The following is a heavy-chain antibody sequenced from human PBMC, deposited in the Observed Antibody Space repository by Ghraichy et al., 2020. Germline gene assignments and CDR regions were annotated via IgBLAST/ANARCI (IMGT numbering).Heavy chain of an antibody. CDR1: GGSFSGYY. CDR2: INHSGST. CDR3: VFSVGWELLSGDDY. J-gene: IGHJ4*02. D-gene: IGHD1-26*01. V-gene: IGHV4-34*01. Sequence: SQTLSLTCVVYGGSFSGYYWSWIRQPPGKGLEWIGEINHSGSTNYNPSLKSRVTISVDTSKKQFSLKLSSVTAADTAVYYCVFSVGWELLSGDDYWDQGTLVTVSS.